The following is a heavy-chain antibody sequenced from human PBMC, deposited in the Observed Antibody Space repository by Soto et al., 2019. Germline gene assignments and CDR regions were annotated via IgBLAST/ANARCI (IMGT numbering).Heavy chain of an antibody. D-gene: IGHD3-22*01. CDR3: AKSYYDRSSYFDAFDI. V-gene: IGHV4-31*02. CDR2: IYYSGST. Sequence: SETLSLTCTVSGGSISSGGYYWSWIRQHPGKGLEWIGYIYYSGSTYYNPSLKSRVTISVDTSKTQFSLKLSSVTAADTAVYYCAKSYYDRSSYFDAFDIWGQGTMVTV. CDR1: GGSISSGGYY. J-gene: IGHJ3*02.